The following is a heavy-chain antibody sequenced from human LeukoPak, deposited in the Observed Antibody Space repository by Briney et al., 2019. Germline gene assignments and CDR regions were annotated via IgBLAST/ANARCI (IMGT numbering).Heavy chain of an antibody. J-gene: IGHJ3*02. D-gene: IGHD3-3*01. CDR3: AGWSGSKGAFQI. Sequence: SETLSLTCSVSGDSISGYSWNWIRQPPGTGLEWIGYVHSSGGTNYNLSLKSRLSISVDTSKKQFSLKMTSVTTADTAFYYCAGWSGSKGAFQIWGQGIVVTVSS. CDR1: GDSISGYS. CDR2: VHSSGGT. V-gene: IGHV4-59*12.